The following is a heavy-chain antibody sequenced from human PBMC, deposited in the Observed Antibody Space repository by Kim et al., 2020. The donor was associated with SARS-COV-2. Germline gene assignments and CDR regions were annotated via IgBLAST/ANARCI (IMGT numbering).Heavy chain of an antibody. D-gene: IGHD3-22*01. CDR3: ARLSRPTYYYDG. V-gene: IGHV4-39*01. Sequence: SYNPSLKSRVTISVDTSKHQFSLKLTSVTAADTAVYYCARLSRPTYYYDGWGQGTLVTVAS. J-gene: IGHJ4*02.